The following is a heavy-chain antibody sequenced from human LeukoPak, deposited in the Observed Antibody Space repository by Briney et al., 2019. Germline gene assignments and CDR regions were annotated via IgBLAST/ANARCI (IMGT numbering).Heavy chain of an antibody. V-gene: IGHV1-18*01. Sequence: GSSKVSCKTSGYTFTSSGITWVRQAPGQGLEWMGWINTHNGYSKYAQRLQGRVTMTADTSTSTAYMELSSLTSDDTAVYFCAKNTTGGYSDSWGQGTLVTVSS. CDR3: AKNTTGGYSDS. D-gene: IGHD2-15*01. J-gene: IGHJ4*02. CDR2: INTHNGYS. CDR1: GYTFTSSG.